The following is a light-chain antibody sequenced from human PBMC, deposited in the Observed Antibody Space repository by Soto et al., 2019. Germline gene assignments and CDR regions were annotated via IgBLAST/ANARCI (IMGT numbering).Light chain of an antibody. CDR3: NSYTTSNTRQIV. CDR1: NSNVGGYNF. CDR2: DVT. J-gene: IGLJ1*01. Sequence: QSVLTQPASVSGSPGQSIAISCTGTNSNVGGYNFVSWFQQHPGKVPKLIIYDVTSRPSGVSTRFSGSKSGNTASLTISGLQAEDEADYYCNSYTTSNTRQIVFGTGTKVTVL. V-gene: IGLV2-14*01.